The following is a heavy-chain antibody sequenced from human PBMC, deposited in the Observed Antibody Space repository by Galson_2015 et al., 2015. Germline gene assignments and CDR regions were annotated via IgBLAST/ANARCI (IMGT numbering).Heavy chain of an antibody. D-gene: IGHD4-17*01. CDR1: GFTFTNYA. V-gene: IGHV3-23*01. CDR3: AKVPSRTTVTVIDS. Sequence: SLRLSCAASGFTFTNYAMTWVRQAPGKGLEWVSTISGSGDFTYYADSVKGRFTISRHNSKNTLYLQVNSLRAEDTAVYYCAKVPSRTTVTVIDSWGQGALVVVSS. CDR2: ISGSGDFT. J-gene: IGHJ4*02.